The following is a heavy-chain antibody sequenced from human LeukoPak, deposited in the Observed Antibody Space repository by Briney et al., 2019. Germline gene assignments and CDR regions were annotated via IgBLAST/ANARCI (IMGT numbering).Heavy chain of an antibody. V-gene: IGHV3-48*01. Sequence: GGSLRLSRAASGFTFSSYSMNWVRQAPGKGLERVSYISSSSSTIYYADSVKGRFTISRDNSKNTLYLQMNSLRAEDTAVYYCAKDPGQTNSILWWFYWFDPWGQGTLVTVSS. CDR3: AKDPGQTNSILWWFYWFDP. J-gene: IGHJ5*02. CDR1: GFTFSSYS. D-gene: IGHD2-21*01. CDR2: ISSSSSTI.